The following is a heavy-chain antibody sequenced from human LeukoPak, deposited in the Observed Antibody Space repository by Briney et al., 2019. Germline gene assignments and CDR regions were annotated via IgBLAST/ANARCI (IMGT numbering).Heavy chain of an antibody. CDR1: GYTFTDYY. D-gene: IGHD3-10*01. J-gene: IGHJ5*02. Sequence: ASVKVSCKASGYTFTDYYMHWVRQAPGQGLEWMGWINPNSGGTNSAQNFQGRVTMTRDTSISTAYMELSRLRSDDTAVYYCARVDPSHYYGSSAVRDPWGQGTLVTVSS. CDR3: ARVDPSHYYGSSAVRDP. V-gene: IGHV1-2*02. CDR2: INPNSGGT.